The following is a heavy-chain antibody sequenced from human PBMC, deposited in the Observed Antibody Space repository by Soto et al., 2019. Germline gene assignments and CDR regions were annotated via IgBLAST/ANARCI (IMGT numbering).Heavy chain of an antibody. J-gene: IGHJ6*02. CDR3: ASGTAAGLDYGMDV. Sequence: QVQLQQWGAGLLKPSETLSLTCAVYGGSFSGYYWSWIRQPPGKGLEWIGEINHSGSTNYNPSLTSRVTISVDTSKNQFSLKLSSVTAADTAVYYCASGTAAGLDYGMDVWGQGTTVTVSS. V-gene: IGHV4-34*01. CDR1: GGSFSGYY. CDR2: INHSGST. D-gene: IGHD6-13*01.